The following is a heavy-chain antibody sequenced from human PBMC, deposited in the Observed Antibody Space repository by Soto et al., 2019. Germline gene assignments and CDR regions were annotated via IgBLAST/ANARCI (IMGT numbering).Heavy chain of an antibody. V-gene: IGHV4-59*01. Sequence: QVRLQESGPGLVKPSETLSLTCTVSDGSINSDYWSWIRQPPGKGLEWIGYIFYTGSTNYNPSLKSRVTISLDKSKNHFFLKLTSVTAADTAVYYCARGYYYYYIDVWGRGTTVTVSS. CDR1: DGSINSDY. J-gene: IGHJ6*03. CDR3: ARGYYYYYIDV. CDR2: IFYTGST.